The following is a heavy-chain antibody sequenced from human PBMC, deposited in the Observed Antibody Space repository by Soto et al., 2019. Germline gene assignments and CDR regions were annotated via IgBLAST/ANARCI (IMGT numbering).Heavy chain of an antibody. V-gene: IGHV3-30*18. CDR3: AKDLGHYYDSSPRVSRGMDV. CDR2: ISYDGSNK. Sequence: GGSLRLSCAASGFTFSSYGMHWVRQAPGKGLEWVAVISYDGSNKYYADSVKGRFTISRDNSKNTMYLQMNSLRAEDTAVYYCAKDLGHYYDSSPRVSRGMDVWGQGTTVTVSS. D-gene: IGHD3-22*01. CDR1: GFTFSSYG. J-gene: IGHJ6*02.